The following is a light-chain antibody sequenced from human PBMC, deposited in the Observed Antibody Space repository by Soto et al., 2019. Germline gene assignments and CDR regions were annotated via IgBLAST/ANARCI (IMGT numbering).Light chain of an antibody. CDR2: GAY. J-gene: IGKJ1*01. V-gene: IGKV3-20*01. Sequence: EIVLTQSPGTLSLSPGERATLSCRASQSVSSNFLAWYQEKPGQAPRLLIYGAYSRATGIQDRFSGSGSGTDFTLTIRRLEPEDFAVYYCKQYGSSLWTFGQGTKVDIK. CDR1: QSVSSNF. CDR3: KQYGSSLWT.